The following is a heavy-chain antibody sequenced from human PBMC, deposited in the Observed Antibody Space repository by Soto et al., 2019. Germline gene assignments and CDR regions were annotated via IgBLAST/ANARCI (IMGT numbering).Heavy chain of an antibody. Sequence: SVKVSCKASGGTFSSYAVSWVRQAPGQGLEWMGRIIPIFGTANYAQKFQGRVTITADESTSTAYMELSSLRSEDTAVYYCARGPSGSYSYYYYGMDVWGQGTTVTVSS. V-gene: IGHV1-69*15. D-gene: IGHD1-26*01. CDR1: GGTFSSYA. J-gene: IGHJ6*02. CDR2: IIPIFGTA. CDR3: ARGPSGSYSYYYYGMDV.